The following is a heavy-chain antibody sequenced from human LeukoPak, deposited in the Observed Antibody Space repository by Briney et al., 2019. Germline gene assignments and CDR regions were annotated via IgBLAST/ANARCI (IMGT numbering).Heavy chain of an antibody. CDR3: ARALEWFGEDNYSWFDP. CDR1: GGSISSSSYY. CDR2: IYYSGST. Sequence: SETLSLTCNVSGGSISSSSYYWGWIRQPPGKGLEWIGSIYYSGSTYYNPSLKSRVTISVDTSKNQFSLKPSSVTAADTAVYYCARALEWFGEDNYSWFDPWGQGTLVTVSS. J-gene: IGHJ5*02. D-gene: IGHD3-10*01. V-gene: IGHV4-39*07.